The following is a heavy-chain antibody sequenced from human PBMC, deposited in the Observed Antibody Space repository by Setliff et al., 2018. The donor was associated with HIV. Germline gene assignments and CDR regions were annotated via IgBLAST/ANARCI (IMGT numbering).Heavy chain of an antibody. Sequence: PSETLSLTCTVSGGSVSSGSYYWSWIRQPPGKGLEWIGYTYYSGSTNYNPSLKGRVTISIDTSKNQFSLKLSSASAADTAVYYCARVSKTYWYSIPRDYYHHMDVWGKGTTVTVS. J-gene: IGHJ6*03. CDR1: GGSVSSGSYY. CDR3: ARVSKTYWYSIPRDYYHHMDV. CDR2: TYYSGST. D-gene: IGHD2-8*02. V-gene: IGHV4-61*01.